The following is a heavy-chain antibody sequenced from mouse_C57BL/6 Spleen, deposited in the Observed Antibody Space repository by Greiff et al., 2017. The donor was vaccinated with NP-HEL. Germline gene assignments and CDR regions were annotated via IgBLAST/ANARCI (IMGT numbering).Heavy chain of an antibody. CDR3: ARPPGYYDYDDVFAY. Sequence: EVMLVESGGDLVKPGGSLKLSCAASGFTFSSYGMSWVRQTPDKRLEWVATISSGGSYTYYPDSVKGRFTISRDNAKNTLYLQMSSLKSEDTAMYYCARPPGYYDYDDVFAYWGQGTLVTVSA. J-gene: IGHJ3*01. V-gene: IGHV5-6*01. D-gene: IGHD2-4*01. CDR2: ISSGGSYT. CDR1: GFTFSSYG.